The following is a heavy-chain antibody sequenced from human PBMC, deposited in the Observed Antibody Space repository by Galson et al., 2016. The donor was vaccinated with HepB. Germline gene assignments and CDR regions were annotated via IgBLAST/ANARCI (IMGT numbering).Heavy chain of an antibody. Sequence: SLRLSCAASGFTFSRYWMSWVRQAPGKGLEWVANIKEDASEKYYVDSVKGRFTISRDNAKNSVYLQMNSLRVEDTAVYYCARGRGAAAAAWGQGTLVTVSS. CDR1: GFTFSRYW. V-gene: IGHV3-7*01. J-gene: IGHJ5*02. CDR2: IKEDASEK. D-gene: IGHD6-13*01. CDR3: ARGRGAAAAA.